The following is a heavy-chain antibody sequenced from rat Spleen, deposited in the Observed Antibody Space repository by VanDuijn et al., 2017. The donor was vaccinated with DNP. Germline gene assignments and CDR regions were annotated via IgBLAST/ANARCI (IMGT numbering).Heavy chain of an antibody. Sequence: EVQLVESGGGLVQPGRSLKLSCAASGFTFSDYNMAWVRQAPKKGLEWVASISYEGSNTNYGDSVKGRFTFSRDNAKSTLYLQMNSLRSEDTATYYCARGNYPGINTFDHWGQGVMVTVSS. V-gene: IGHV5-22*01. CDR3: ARGNYPGINTFDH. CDR2: ISYEGSNT. J-gene: IGHJ2*01. CDR1: GFTFSDYN. D-gene: IGHD1-4*01.